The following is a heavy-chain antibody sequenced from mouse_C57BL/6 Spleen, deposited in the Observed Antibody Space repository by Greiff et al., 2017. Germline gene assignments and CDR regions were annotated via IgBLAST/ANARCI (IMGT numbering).Heavy chain of an antibody. CDR3: ARGGSNGPYAMDY. Sequence: VQLQQPGAELVMPGASVKLSCKASGYTFTSYWMHWVKQRPGQGLEWIGEIDPSDSYTNYNQKFKGKSTLTVDKSSSTAYMQLSSLTSEESAVSYCARGGSNGPYAMDYWGQGTSVTVSS. CDR1: GYTFTSYW. D-gene: IGHD2-5*01. J-gene: IGHJ4*01. CDR2: IDPSDSYT. V-gene: IGHV1-69*01.